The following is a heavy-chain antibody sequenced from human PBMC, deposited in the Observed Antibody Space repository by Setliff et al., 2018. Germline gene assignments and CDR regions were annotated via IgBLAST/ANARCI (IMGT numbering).Heavy chain of an antibody. CDR1: GGSIRNYY. CDR2: IYYSGNT. J-gene: IGHJ4*02. CDR3: ARGYYNFLSGYYTPYYFDY. V-gene: IGHV4-59*01. D-gene: IGHD3-3*01. Sequence: SETLSLTCTVSGGSIRNYYWSWIRQPPGKGPEWIGYIYYSGNTNYNPSLKSRVTISVDTSKNQFSLKLSSVTAADTAVYFCARGYYNFLSGYYTPYYFDYWGQGTLVTVSS.